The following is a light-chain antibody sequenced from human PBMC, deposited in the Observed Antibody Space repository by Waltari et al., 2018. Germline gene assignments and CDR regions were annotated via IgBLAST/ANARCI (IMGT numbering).Light chain of an antibody. CDR3: QQYASYPYT. CDR2: KAS. V-gene: IGKV1-5*03. J-gene: IGKJ2*01. CDR1: QSIADW. Sequence: DIQLTQSPSTLSASVGDRVTIPCRASQSIADWLAWYQQKPGKAPKLLIYKASSVDMGVPSRFSGSGSGTEFTLTISSLQPDDFATYHCQQYASYPYTFGQGTKLEIK.